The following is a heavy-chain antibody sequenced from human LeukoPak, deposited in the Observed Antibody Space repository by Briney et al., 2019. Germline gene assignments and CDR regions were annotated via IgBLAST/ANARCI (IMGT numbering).Heavy chain of an antibody. CDR2: IYSSGNT. D-gene: IGHD4/OR15-4a*01. J-gene: IGHJ4*02. V-gene: IGHV4-4*07. CDR1: DGSMYSLY. Sequence: SEPLSLTCTVSDGSMYSLYWSWFRQSTGKGLEWIGRIYSSGNTNYNPSLKSRVTMSLDPSKNQFSLKLNSVTAADTAVYHCARGSGARRSGFDSWGQGTLVTVSS. CDR3: ARGSGARRSGFDS.